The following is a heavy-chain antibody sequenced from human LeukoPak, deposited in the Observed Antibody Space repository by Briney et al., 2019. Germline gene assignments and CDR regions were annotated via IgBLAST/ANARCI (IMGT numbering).Heavy chain of an antibody. D-gene: IGHD3-10*01. V-gene: IGHV1-18*04. CDR1: GYTFTSYY. Sequence: ASVKVSCKASGYTFTSYYMHWVRQAPGQGLEWMGWISAYNGNTNYAQKLQGRVTMTTDTSTSTAYMELRSLRSDDTAVYYCARDQITMVRGVTSNWFDPWGQGTLVTVSS. CDR2: ISAYNGNT. J-gene: IGHJ5*02. CDR3: ARDQITMVRGVTSNWFDP.